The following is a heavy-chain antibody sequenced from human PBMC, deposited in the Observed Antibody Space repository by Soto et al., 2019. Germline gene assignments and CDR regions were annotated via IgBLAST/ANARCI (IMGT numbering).Heavy chain of an antibody. CDR1: GITISNYP. Sequence: EVQLLESGGGLVQPGGSLRLSCAASGITISNYPMSWVRQAPGKGLEWVSGISGSGDRTYYADSAKGRFTISKDISKTSLSLQVDSLAVDDTAVYFCVKDDGGSPSTPPLWGQGTLVTVSS. CDR2: ISGSGDRT. CDR3: VKDDGGSPSTPPL. D-gene: IGHD3-10*01. V-gene: IGHV3-23*01. J-gene: IGHJ4*02.